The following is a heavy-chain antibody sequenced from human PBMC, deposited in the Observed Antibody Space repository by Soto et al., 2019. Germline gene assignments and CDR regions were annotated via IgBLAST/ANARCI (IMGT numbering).Heavy chain of an antibody. V-gene: IGHV2-5*02. CDR1: GFSLSTSGVG. CDR2: IYWDDDK. J-gene: IGHJ4*02. CDR3: AHVYGGYDTFDY. Sequence: QITLKESGPTLVKPTQTLTLTCTFSGFSLSTSGVGVGWIRQPPGKALEWLALIYWDDDKRYSPSLKSRLTITKDTSKTQVVLTMTTMDPVDTATYYCAHVYGGYDTFDYWGQGTLVTVSS. D-gene: IGHD5-12*01.